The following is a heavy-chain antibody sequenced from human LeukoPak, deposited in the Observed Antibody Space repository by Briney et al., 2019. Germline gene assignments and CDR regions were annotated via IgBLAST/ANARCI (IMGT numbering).Heavy chain of an antibody. J-gene: IGHJ4*02. D-gene: IGHD3-3*01. CDR2: ISYDGSNK. CDR1: GFTFSSYA. V-gene: IGHV3-30*01. CDR3: ARDPPYDFWSGYWDRGLDY. Sequence: GGPLRLSCAASGFTFSSYAMHWVRQAPGKGLEWVAVISYDGSNKYYADSVKGRFTISRDNSKNTLYLQMNSLRAEDTAVYYCARDPPYDFWSGYWDRGLDYWGQGTLVTVSS.